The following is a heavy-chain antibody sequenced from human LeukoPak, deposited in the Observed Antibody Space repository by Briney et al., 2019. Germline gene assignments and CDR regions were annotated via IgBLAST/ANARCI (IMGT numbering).Heavy chain of an antibody. D-gene: IGHD1-26*01. CDR3: AAVAGSYTNLDY. J-gene: IGHJ4*02. CDR1: RFTFTSSA. V-gene: IGHV1-58*01. CDR2: IVVGSGNT. Sequence: AASVKVSCTAYRFTFTSSAVQWVRQARGQRLEWIGWIVVGSGNTNYAQKFQERVTITRDMSTSTAYMELSSLRSEDTAVYYCAAVAGSYTNLDYWGQGTMVTVSS.